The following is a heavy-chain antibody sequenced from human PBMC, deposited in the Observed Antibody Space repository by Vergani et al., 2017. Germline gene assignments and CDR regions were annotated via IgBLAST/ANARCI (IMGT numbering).Heavy chain of an antibody. CDR1: GYTFTGYY. J-gene: IGHJ4*02. D-gene: IGHD5-12*01. CDR2: INPNSGGT. CDR3: ARDPGPMRGRRLNFDY. V-gene: IGHV1-2*02. Sequence: QVQLVQSGAEVKKPGASVKVSCKASGYTFTGYYMHWVRQAPGQGLEWMGWINPNSGGTNYAQKFQGRVTMTRDTSISTAYMELSRLRSDDTAVYYCARDPGPMRGRRLNFDYWGQGTLVTVSS.